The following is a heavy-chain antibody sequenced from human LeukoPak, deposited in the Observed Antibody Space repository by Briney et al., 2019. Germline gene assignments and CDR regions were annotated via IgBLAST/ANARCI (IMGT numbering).Heavy chain of an antibody. V-gene: IGHV3-30*18. J-gene: IGHJ4*02. D-gene: IGHD5-18*01. CDR1: GFTFSSYG. CDR3: AKCPCVDTAMGGYFGY. CDR2: ISYDGSNK. Sequence: GGSLRLSCAASGFTFSSYGMHWVRQAPGKGLEWVAVISYDGSNKYYADSVKGRFTISRDNSKNTLYLQMNSLRAEDTAVYYCAKCPCVDTAMGGYFGYWGQGTLVTVSS.